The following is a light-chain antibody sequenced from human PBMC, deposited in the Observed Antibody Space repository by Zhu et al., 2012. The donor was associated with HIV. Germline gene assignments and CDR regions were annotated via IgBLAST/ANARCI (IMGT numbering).Light chain of an antibody. J-gene: IGKJ1*01. V-gene: IGKV3-20*01. Sequence: EIVLTQSSGTLSLSPGERATPSCRASQSVTSNHLAWYQQKPGQAPRLFLYAVSSRATGIPDRFSGSGSGTDFTLTINRLEPEDFAVYYCQHYGTSWTFGQGTKVEIK. CDR3: QHYGTSWT. CDR2: AVS. CDR1: QSVTSNH.